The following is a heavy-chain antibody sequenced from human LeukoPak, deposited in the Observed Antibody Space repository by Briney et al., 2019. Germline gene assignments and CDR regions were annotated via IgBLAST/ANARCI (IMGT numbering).Heavy chain of an antibody. CDR2: IRYDGSNK. CDR1: GFTFSSYG. V-gene: IGHV3-30*02. Sequence: GGSLRLSCAASGFTFSSYGMHWVRQAPGKGLERVAFIRYDGSNKYYADSVKGRFTFSRDNSKNTLYLQMNSLRAEDTAVYYCAKPRSLNIVGGAVDYWGQGTLVTVSS. D-gene: IGHD1-26*01. J-gene: IGHJ4*02. CDR3: AKPRSLNIVGGAVDY.